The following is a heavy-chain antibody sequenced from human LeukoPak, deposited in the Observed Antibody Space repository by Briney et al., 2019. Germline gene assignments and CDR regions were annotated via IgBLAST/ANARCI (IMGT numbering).Heavy chain of an antibody. D-gene: IGHD3-10*01. Sequence: SETLSLTCTVSGGSISSYYWSWIRQPPGKGLEWIGSIYYSGSTYYNPSLKSRVTISVDTSKNQFSLKLSSVTAADTAVYYCARETYYYPHWGQGTLVTVSS. CDR3: ARETYYYPH. CDR2: IYYSGST. J-gene: IGHJ4*02. V-gene: IGHV4-59*12. CDR1: GGSISSYY.